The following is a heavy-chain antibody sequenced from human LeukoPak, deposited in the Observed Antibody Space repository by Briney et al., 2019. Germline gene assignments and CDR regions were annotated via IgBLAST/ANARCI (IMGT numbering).Heavy chain of an antibody. V-gene: IGHV4-34*01. Sequence: SETLSLTCAVYGGSFSGYYWSWIRQPPGKGLEWIGEINHSGSTNYNPSLKSRVTISVDTSKNQFSLKLSSVTAADTAVYYCARVLQWTAIPDYGGREPLVTVSS. CDR3: ARVLQWTAIPDY. J-gene: IGHJ4*02. D-gene: IGHD2-21*02. CDR1: GGSFSGYY. CDR2: INHSGST.